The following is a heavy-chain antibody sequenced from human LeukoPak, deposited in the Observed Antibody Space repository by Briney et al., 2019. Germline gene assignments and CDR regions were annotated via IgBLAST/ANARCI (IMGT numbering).Heavy chain of an antibody. Sequence: ASVKVSCKASGYTFTSYGISWVRQAPGQGLEWMGWISAYNGNTNYAQKLQGRVTMTTDTSTSTAYMELSRLKSDDTAVYYCARDERYDSSGYPFDYWGQGTLVTVSS. J-gene: IGHJ4*02. CDR2: ISAYNGNT. CDR3: ARDERYDSSGYPFDY. D-gene: IGHD3-22*01. V-gene: IGHV1-18*01. CDR1: GYTFTSYG.